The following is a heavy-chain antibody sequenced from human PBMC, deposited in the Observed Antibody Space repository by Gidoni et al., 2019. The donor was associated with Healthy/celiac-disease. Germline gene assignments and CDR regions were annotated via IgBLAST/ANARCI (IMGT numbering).Heavy chain of an antibody. V-gene: IGHV3-23*01. D-gene: IGHD3-3*01. CDR1: GFTFSSYA. CDR2: IRGSGGST. Sequence: EVQLLESGGGLVQPGGSLRLSCAASGFTFSSYAMSWVRQAPGKGLEWVSAIRGSGGSTYYADSVKGRFTISRDNSKNTLYLQMNSLRAEDTAVYYCAKDSYPYLRFLGIWGQGTMVTVSS. CDR3: AKDSYPYLRFLGI. J-gene: IGHJ3*02.